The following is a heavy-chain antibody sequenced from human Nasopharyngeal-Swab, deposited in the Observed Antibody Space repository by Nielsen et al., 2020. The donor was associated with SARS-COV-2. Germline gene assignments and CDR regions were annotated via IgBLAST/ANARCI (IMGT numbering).Heavy chain of an antibody. J-gene: IGHJ3*02. CDR3: ASEGSGVFGVVIYAFDI. CDR2: VVPEDGEP. D-gene: IGHD3-3*01. V-gene: IGHV1-24*01. CDR1: GYTLTVLP. Sequence: ASVKVSCKVSGYTLTVLPIHWVRQAPGKGLEWMGTVVPEDGEPIYAQNFQSRVTMTEDTSTYTAYLELSSLRSEDTAVYYCASEGSGVFGVVIYAFDIWGPGTLVTVSS.